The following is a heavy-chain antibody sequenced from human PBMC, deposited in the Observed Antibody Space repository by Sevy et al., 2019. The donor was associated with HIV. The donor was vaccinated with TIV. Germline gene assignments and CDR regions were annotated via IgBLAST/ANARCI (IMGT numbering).Heavy chain of an antibody. V-gene: IGHV3-33*01. CDR2: IWYDGSNK. Sequence: GGSLRLSCAASGFTFSSYGMHWVRQAPGKGLEWVAVIWYDGSNKYYADSVMGRFTISRDNSKNTLYLQMNSLRAEDTAVYYCARDNYDFWSGYYYYYYYGMDVWGQGTTVTVSS. D-gene: IGHD3-3*01. J-gene: IGHJ6*02. CDR1: GFTFSSYG. CDR3: ARDNYDFWSGYYYYYYYGMDV.